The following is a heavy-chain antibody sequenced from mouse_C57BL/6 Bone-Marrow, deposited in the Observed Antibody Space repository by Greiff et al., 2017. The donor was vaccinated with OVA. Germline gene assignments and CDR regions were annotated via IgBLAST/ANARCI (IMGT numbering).Heavy chain of an antibody. V-gene: IGHV1-81*01. CDR3: SRGMIHYYGSSLFAY. CDR1: GYTFTSYG. J-gene: IGHJ3*01. CDR2: IYPRSGNT. Sequence: VQLQQSGAELARPGASVKLSCKASGYTFTSYGISWVKQRTGQGLEWIGEIYPRSGNTYYNEKFKGKATLTADKSSSTAYMELRSLTSEDSAVSFCSRGMIHYYGSSLFAYWGQGTLVTVSA. D-gene: IGHD1-1*01.